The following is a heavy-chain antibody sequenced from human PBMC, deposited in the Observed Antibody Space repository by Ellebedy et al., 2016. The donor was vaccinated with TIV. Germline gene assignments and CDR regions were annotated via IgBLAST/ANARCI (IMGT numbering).Heavy chain of an antibody. CDR2: INNRRST. Sequence: MPSETLSLTCAVYGGSFSSEYWSWISQPPGKGMEWIGEINNRRSTNYNTSLKSRVTISLDTSKNHFSLRLTSVTAASTAVYYCAKDYGDAQYWGQGTLVTVSS. CDR3: AKDYGDAQY. J-gene: IGHJ4*02. D-gene: IGHD4-17*01. CDR1: GGSFSSEY. V-gene: IGHV4-34*01.